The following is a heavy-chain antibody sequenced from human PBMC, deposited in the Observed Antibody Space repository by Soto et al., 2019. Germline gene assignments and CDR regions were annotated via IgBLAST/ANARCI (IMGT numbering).Heavy chain of an antibody. CDR1: GGSISSGDYY. J-gene: IGHJ4*02. D-gene: IGHD2-15*01. CDR3: ARARGARYFDY. CDR2: IYYSGST. V-gene: IGHV4-30-4*01. Sequence: TLSLTCTVSGGSISSGDYYWSWIRQPPGKGLEWIGYIYYSGSTYYNPSLKSRVTISVDTSKNQFSLKLSSVTAAGTAVYYCARARGARYFDYWGQGTLVTVSS.